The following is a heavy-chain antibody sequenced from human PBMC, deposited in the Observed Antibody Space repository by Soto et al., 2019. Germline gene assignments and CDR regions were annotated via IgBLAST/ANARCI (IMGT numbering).Heavy chain of an antibody. CDR2: ISAYNGNT. CDR3: ARDRYGDYDFGY. V-gene: IGHV1-18*01. Sequence: ASVKVSCKASGYTFTSYGISWVRQAPGQGLEWMGWISAYNGNTNYAQKLQGRVTMTTDTSTSTAYMELRSLRFDDTAVYYCARDRYGDYDFGYWGQGTLVTVSS. CDR1: GYTFTSYG. J-gene: IGHJ4*02. D-gene: IGHD5-12*01.